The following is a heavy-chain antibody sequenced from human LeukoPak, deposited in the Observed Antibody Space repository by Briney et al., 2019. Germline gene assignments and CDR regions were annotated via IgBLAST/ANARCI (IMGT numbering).Heavy chain of an antibody. CDR2: LSFDGSNE. D-gene: IGHD3-16*02. CDR1: GFTFSSYG. Sequence: GGSLRLSCAASGFTFSSYGMHWVRQSPGRGLEWVAFLSFDGSNEFYADSLKGRFTISRDNSKDTLYLQMDSLRAEDTALYYCAREEHDYVWGSYRYYYYYGIDVWGQGTTVTVSS. CDR3: AREEHDYVWGSYRYYYYYGIDV. V-gene: IGHV3-30*03. J-gene: IGHJ6*02.